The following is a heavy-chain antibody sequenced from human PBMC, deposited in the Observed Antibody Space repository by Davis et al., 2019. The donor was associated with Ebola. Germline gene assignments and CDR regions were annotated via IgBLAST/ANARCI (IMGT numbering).Heavy chain of an antibody. D-gene: IGHD5-18*01. Sequence: PSETLSLTCSVSGGNISPYYWSWIRQPPGKGLEWIGYIRHTGSSKSNPSLRNRVTLSVDTSKNQISLELSSVSAADTAVYYCARETAMSPDAFDVWGQGTMVTV. J-gene: IGHJ3*01. CDR2: IRHTGSS. CDR3: ARETAMSPDAFDV. CDR1: GGNISPYY. V-gene: IGHV4-59*01.